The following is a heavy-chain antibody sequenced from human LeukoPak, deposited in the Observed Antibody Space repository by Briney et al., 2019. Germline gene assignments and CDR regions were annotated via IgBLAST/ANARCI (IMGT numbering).Heavy chain of an antibody. D-gene: IGHD7-27*01. CDR1: GFTVSSNY. Sequence: GGSLRLSRAASGFTVSSNYMSWVRQAPGKGLEWVGRIKRKTDGGTTDYAAPVKGRFTISRDDSKNTLYLQMNSLKTEDTAVYYCTTGNWGPHWGQGTLVTVSS. J-gene: IGHJ4*02. CDR3: TTGNWGPH. V-gene: IGHV3-15*01. CDR2: IKRKTDGGTT.